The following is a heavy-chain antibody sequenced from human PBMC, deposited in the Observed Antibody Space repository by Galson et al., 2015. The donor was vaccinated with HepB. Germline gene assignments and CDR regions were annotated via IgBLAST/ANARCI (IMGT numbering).Heavy chain of an antibody. CDR1: GYTFTGYY. CDR3: ARSALLWFGEGPYYYGMDV. Sequence: SVKVSCKASGYTFTGYYMHWVRQAPGQGLEWMGRINPNSGGTNYAQKFQGRVTMTRDTSISTAYMELSRLRSDDTVVYYCARSALLWFGEGPYYYGMDVWGQGTTVTVSS. J-gene: IGHJ6*02. CDR2: INPNSGGT. V-gene: IGHV1-2*05. D-gene: IGHD3-10*01.